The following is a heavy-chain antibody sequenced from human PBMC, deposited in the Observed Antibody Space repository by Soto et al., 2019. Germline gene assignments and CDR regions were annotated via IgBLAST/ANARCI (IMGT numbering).Heavy chain of an antibody. CDR2: IYYSGST. J-gene: IGHJ4*02. D-gene: IGHD3-22*01. V-gene: IGHV4-39*01. Sequence: PSETLSLTCTVSGGPISSSSYYWGWIRQPPGKGLEWIGSIYYSGSTYYNPSLKSRVTISVDTSKNQFSLKLSSVTAADTAVYYCARIGGVVVINSSFDYWGQGTLVTVSS. CDR1: GGPISSSSYY. CDR3: ARIGGVVVINSSFDY.